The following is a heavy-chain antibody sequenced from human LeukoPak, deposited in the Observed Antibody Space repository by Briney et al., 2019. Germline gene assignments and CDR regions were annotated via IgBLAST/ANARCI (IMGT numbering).Heavy chain of an antibody. Sequence: PSQTLSLTCTVSGGSISSGDYYWSWVRQPPGTGLEWIGYIYYSGSTNYNPSLKSRVTISVDTSKNQFSLKLSSVTAADTAVYYCARDGGYCSGGSCYGYWGQGTLVTVSS. V-gene: IGHV4-61*08. CDR2: IYYSGST. CDR3: ARDGGYCSGGSCYGY. CDR1: GGSISSGDYY. J-gene: IGHJ4*02. D-gene: IGHD2-15*01.